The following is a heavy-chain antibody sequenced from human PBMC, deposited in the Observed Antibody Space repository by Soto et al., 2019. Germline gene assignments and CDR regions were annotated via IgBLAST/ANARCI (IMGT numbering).Heavy chain of an antibody. CDR2: IYQSGST. D-gene: IGHD3-3*01. Sequence: TLSLTCPVSRGSITSSNLWSCVRQPPGKGLEWIGEIYQSGSTNYNPSLKSRVTIALDKSNNQFSLKVTSVTAADTAVYYCARLGVADFWRGGAARSGMDVWGQGTTVTVSS. V-gene: IGHV4-4*02. J-gene: IGHJ6*02. CDR1: RGSITSSNL. CDR3: ARLGVADFWRGGAARSGMDV.